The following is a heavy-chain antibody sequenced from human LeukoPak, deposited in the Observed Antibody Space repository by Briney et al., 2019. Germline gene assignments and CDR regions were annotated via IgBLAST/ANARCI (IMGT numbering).Heavy chain of an antibody. V-gene: IGHV6-1*01. CDR2: TYYRSKWFN. CDR1: GDSVSSNSAT. D-gene: IGHD6-19*01. CDR3: ARVLFNSDWSPGGLDY. J-gene: IGHJ4*02. Sequence: SQTLSLTCAISGDSVSSNSATWNWIRQSPSRGLEWLGRTYYRSKWFNHYAESVKSRLAINPDTSKNQFSLHLSSVTPEDTAIYYCARVLFNSDWSPGGLDYWGQGTLVPVSS.